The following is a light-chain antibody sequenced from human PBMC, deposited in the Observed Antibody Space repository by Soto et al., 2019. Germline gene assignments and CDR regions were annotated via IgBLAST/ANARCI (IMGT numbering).Light chain of an antibody. J-gene: IGLJ2*01. CDR1: SSDVGGYNY. CDR2: DVS. V-gene: IGLV2-14*01. CDR3: SSDTGNVV. Sequence: QSALTQPASVSGSPGQSITISCTGTSSDVGGYNYVSWYQQHPGKAPKLMIYDVSARPSGVSNRFSGSKSGNTASLTISGLQAEDEADYYCSSDTGNVVFGGGTKVTVL.